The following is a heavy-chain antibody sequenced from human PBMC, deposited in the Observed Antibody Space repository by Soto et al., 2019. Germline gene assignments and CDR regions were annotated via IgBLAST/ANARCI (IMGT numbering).Heavy chain of an antibody. CDR1: GGSFTGYY. J-gene: IGHJ4*02. CDR3: ARGGFHGGNYYVFDY. D-gene: IGHD2-15*01. V-gene: IGHV4-34*01. CDR2: INHSGTT. Sequence: KPSETLSLTCAVYGGSFTGYYWTWIRQPPGKGLEWIGEINHSGTTTYNPSLKSRVTMSVDTSRDQFSLRLSSVTAADTAVYYCARGGFHGGNYYVFDYWGQGTLVTVSS.